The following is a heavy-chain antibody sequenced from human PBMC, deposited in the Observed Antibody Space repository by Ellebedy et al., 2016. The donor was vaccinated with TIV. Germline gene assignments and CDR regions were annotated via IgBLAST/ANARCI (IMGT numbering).Heavy chain of an antibody. D-gene: IGHD6-19*01. CDR2: IRSKANSYAT. Sequence: GGSLRLXXAASGFTFSGSAMHWVRQASGKGLEWVGRIRSKANSYATAYAASVKGRFTISRDDSKNTAYLQMNSLKTEDTAVYYCTITSIAVAGKDDYWGQGTLVTVSS. J-gene: IGHJ4*02. V-gene: IGHV3-73*01. CDR1: GFTFSGSA. CDR3: TITSIAVAGKDDY.